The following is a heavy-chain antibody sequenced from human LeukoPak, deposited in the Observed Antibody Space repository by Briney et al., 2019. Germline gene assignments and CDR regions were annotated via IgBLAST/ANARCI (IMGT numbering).Heavy chain of an antibody. Sequence: SETLSLTCTVSGGSISSSSYYWGWIRQPPGKGLDWIGIIYYSGSTYFNPPLQSRVTISVGTSKNQFSLKMSSMTAADTAVYYCARGTWYGRNPDAFDIWGQGTMVTVSS. J-gene: IGHJ3*02. CDR1: GGSISSSSYY. D-gene: IGHD4-23*01. CDR3: ARGTWYGRNPDAFDI. CDR2: IYYSGST. V-gene: IGHV4-39*07.